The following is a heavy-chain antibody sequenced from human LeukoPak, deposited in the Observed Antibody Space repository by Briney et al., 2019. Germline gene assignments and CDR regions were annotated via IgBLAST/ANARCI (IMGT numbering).Heavy chain of an antibody. CDR2: ISYDGTNK. J-gene: IGHJ4*02. CDR3: ARGSWRLVRGAASFEF. Sequence: PGGSLRLSCAASGCTFSSYAMHWVRQAAGKGLEWVAIISYDGTNKDYADSVKGRFTISRDNSKNTLYLQMNSLRTEDTAVYYCARGSWRLVRGAASFEFWGQGALVTVSS. CDR1: GCTFSSYA. D-gene: IGHD3-10*01. V-gene: IGHV3-30-3*01.